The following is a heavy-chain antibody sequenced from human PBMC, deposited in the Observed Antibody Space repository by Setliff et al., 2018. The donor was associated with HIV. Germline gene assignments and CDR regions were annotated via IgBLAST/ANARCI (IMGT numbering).Heavy chain of an antibody. CDR3: ARVIAYSSGWYGVGYFDY. D-gene: IGHD6-19*01. CDR2: ISRSGSTI. Sequence: GGSLRLSCAASGFTFSSYEMNWVRQAPGKGLEWVSYISRSGSTIYYADSVKGRFTISRDNAKNSLYLQMNSLRAEDTAVYYCARVIAYSSGWYGVGYFDYWGQGTLVTVPQ. J-gene: IGHJ4*02. CDR1: GFTFSSYE. V-gene: IGHV3-48*03.